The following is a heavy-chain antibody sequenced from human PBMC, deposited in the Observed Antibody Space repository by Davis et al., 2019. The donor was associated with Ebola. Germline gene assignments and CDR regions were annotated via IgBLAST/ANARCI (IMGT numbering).Heavy chain of an antibody. CDR3: ARVYGLIDS. J-gene: IGHJ4*02. CDR1: GYTFSNYD. V-gene: IGHV1-8*01. CDR2: MNPKSGNT. D-gene: IGHD4-17*01. Sequence: AASVKVSCKASGYTFSNYDINWVRQATGQGLEWVGWMNPKSGNTGYAQKFQGRVTMTRNTAITTAYMELSSLRSDDTAVYYCARVYGLIDSWGQGTLVTVSS.